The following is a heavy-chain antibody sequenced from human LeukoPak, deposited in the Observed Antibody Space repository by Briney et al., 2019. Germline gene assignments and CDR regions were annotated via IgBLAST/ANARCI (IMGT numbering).Heavy chain of an antibody. CDR3: ARWRGAQSEFDY. D-gene: IGHD3-3*01. V-gene: IGHV3-7*01. CDR2: IKDSGIEK. Sequence: GGSQRLFCAGSGFTFSSYSMGWVRQAPGKGLEWVANIKDSGIEKEYVDSVKGRFTISRDNAKNSLYLQMNSLRVEDTALYFCARWRGAQSEFDYWGQGTQVTVSS. J-gene: IGHJ4*02. CDR1: GFTFSSYS.